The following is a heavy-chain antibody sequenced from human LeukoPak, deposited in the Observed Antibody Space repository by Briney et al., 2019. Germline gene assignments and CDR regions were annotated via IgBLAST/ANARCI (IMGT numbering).Heavy chain of an antibody. V-gene: IGHV1-46*01. CDR1: GGTFSTSA. D-gene: IGHD6-13*01. Sequence: ASVKVSCKTSGGTFSTSAITWVRQAPGQGLEWMGLINPTSGGTSYAQKFQGRVTMTRDTSTSTVYMELSSLREEDTALYYCARDQYLDSSRFHYFDSWGQGTLVTVSS. CDR3: ARDQYLDSSRFHYFDS. CDR2: INPTSGGT. J-gene: IGHJ4*02.